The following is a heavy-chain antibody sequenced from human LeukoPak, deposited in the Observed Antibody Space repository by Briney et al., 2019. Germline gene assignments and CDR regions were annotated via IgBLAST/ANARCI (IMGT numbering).Heavy chain of an antibody. J-gene: IGHJ4*02. CDR1: GFTPTTYL. CDR3: ATGTEMDRGVIINGHLDY. Sequence: RGGLRDSCAPSGFTPTTYLMNSVRPAPEKGGEWGGKIYHYGNEKYYADSVKGRFTISRDNGKNSMYLEMNSLRAEDTGVYYCATGTEMDRGVIINGHLDYWGQGTLVTASS. D-gene: IGHD3-10*01. V-gene: IGHV3-7*01. CDR2: IYHYGNEK.